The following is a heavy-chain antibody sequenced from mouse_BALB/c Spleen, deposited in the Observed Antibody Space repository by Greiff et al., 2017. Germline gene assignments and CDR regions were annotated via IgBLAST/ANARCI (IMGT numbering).Heavy chain of an antibody. Sequence: EVKLVESGAELVRSGASVKLSCTASGFNIKDYYMHWVKQRPEQGLEWIGWIDPENGDTEYAPKFQGKATMTADTSSNTAYLQLSSLTSEDTAVYYSNAVGSSGGRAYWGQGTLVTVSA. D-gene: IGHD3-1*01. CDR1: GFNIKDYY. V-gene: IGHV14-4*02. CDR3: NAVGSSGGRAY. CDR2: IDPENGDT. J-gene: IGHJ3*01.